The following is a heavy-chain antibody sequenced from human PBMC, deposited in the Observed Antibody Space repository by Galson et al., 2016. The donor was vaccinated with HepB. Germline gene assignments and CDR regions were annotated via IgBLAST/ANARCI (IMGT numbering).Heavy chain of an antibody. D-gene: IGHD2-2*01. CDR1: GGSFSDYY. CDR2: INHRGDT. J-gene: IGHJ5*02. CDR3: ARGTVPAGRGFLTFDP. V-gene: IGHV4-34*01. Sequence: ETLSLTCAVYGGSFSDYYCNWIRQPPGGGLEWIGEINHRGDTTYNSSLKRRVTISVDTSKNQFSLKLSTVTAADTAVYYCARGTVPAGRGFLTFDPWGQGTLVTVSS.